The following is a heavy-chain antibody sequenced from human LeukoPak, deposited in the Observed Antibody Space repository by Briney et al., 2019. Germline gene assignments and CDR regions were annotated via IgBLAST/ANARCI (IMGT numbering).Heavy chain of an antibody. D-gene: IGHD1-14*01. J-gene: IGHJ4*02. CDR1: GASIRSYH. Sequence: TSETLSLTCTVSGASIRSYHWSWIRQPAGEGLEWIGRFQTNGNTNSHPSLKSRVAMSVDASNNQFALRLSSVTAADTAVYYCGSSEVGRTTSGTHDFWGQGTLVTVSA. CDR3: GSSEVGRTTSGTHDF. CDR2: FQTNGNT. V-gene: IGHV4-4*07.